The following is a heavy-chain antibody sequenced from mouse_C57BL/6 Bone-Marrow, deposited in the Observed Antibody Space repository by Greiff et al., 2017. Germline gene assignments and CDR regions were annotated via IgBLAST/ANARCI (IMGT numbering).Heavy chain of an antibody. V-gene: IGHV5-2*01. CDR1: EYEFPSHD. CDR3: ARAYYYGSSYEFAY. Sequence: EVKLMESGGGLVQPGESLKLSCESNEYEFPSHDMSWVRKTPEKRLELVAAINSDGGSTYYPDTMERRFIISRDNTKKTLYLQMCSLRSEDTALYYCARAYYYGSSYEFAYWGQGTLVTVSA. J-gene: IGHJ3*01. CDR2: INSDGGST. D-gene: IGHD1-1*01.